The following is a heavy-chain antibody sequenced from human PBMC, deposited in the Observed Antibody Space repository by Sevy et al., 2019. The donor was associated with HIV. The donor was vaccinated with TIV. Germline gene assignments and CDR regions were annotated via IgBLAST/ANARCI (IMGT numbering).Heavy chain of an antibody. V-gene: IGHV3-49*04. D-gene: IGHD3-3*01. CDR2: FKSKIHGGTT. Sequence: GGSLRLSCTASGFIFGDYGMSWVRQAPGKGLEWIAFFKSKIHGGTTENAASVKGRITISRDDSKNIVYLQMGNLKTEDTAVYYCTRWSGSQSIFDYWGQGTLVTVSS. CDR1: GFIFGDYG. CDR3: TRWSGSQSIFDY. J-gene: IGHJ4*02.